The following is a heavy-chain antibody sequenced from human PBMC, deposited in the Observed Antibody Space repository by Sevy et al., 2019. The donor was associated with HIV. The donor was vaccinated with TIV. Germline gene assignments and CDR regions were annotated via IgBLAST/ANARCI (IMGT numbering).Heavy chain of an antibody. CDR2: IYYSGRT. J-gene: IGHJ5*02. D-gene: IGHD2-15*01. CDR1: GGSISSYY. V-gene: IGHV4-59*01. CDR3: ARAANNWFDP. Sequence: SETLSLTCTVSGGSISSYYWSWIRQPPGKGLEWIGYIYYSGRTNYNPSLKSRVTISVDTSKNQFSLKLSSVTAADTAVYYCARAANNWFDPWGQGTLVTVSS.